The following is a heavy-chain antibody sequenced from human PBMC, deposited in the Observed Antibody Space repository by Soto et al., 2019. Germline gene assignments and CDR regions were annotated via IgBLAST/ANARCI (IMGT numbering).Heavy chain of an antibody. CDR3: ASRTNYYGDPFAI. CDR2: IYNSGST. V-gene: IGHV4-59*01. J-gene: IGHJ3*02. CDR1: GASIGNYY. D-gene: IGHD3-10*01. Sequence: QVQLQESGPGLVKPSETLSLTCSVSGASIGNYYWSWIRQPPGKGLQWIGYIYNSGSTVYSPSLKSRVTISVDTSKSEFSLKLNSVTAADTAVYYCASRTNYYGDPFAIWGRGTMVTVSS.